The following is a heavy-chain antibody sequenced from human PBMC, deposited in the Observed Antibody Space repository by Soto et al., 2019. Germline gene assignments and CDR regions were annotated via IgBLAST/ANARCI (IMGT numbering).Heavy chain of an antibody. CDR3: ARGVLVPAAIVYYYCMYV. D-gene: IGHD2-2*02. CDR2: ISYDGSNK. V-gene: IGHV3-30-3*01. Sequence: QVQLVESGGGVVQPGRSLRLSCAASGFTFSSYAMHWVRQAPGKGLEWVAVISYDGSNKYYADSVKGRFTISRDNSKNTLYLRMNSLRAEDKALYYCARGVLVPAAIVYYYCMYVWGQGSTVTVSS. CDR1: GFTFSSYA. J-gene: IGHJ6*02.